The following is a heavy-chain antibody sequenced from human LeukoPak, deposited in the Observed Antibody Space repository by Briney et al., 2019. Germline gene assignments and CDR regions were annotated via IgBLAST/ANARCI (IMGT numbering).Heavy chain of an antibody. V-gene: IGHV3-48*04. CDR2: ISSRSSTI. CDR3: ARERYSYGYRYFDY. J-gene: IGHJ4*02. Sequence: GGSLRLSCAASGFTFSTHDLNWVRQAAGKGLEWVSFISSRSSTIYYADSVKGRFTTSRDNAKNSLYLQMNSLRAEDTALYYCARERYSYGYRYFDYWGQGTPVTVSS. CDR1: GFTFSTHD. D-gene: IGHD5-18*01.